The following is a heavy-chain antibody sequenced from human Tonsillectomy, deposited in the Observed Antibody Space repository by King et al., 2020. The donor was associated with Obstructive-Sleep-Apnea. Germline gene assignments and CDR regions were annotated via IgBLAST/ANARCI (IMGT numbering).Heavy chain of an antibody. J-gene: IGHJ4*02. V-gene: IGHV3-23*04. CDR3: AKGLDIVVVPAAHFDY. Sequence: QLVQSGGGLVQPGGSLRLSCAASVFTFSSYAMSWVRQAPGKGLEWVSAISGSGGITYYADSVKGRFTISRDNSKNTLYLQMNSLRAEDTAVYYCAKGLDIVVVPAAHFDYWGQGTLVTVSS. CDR2: ISGSGGIT. D-gene: IGHD2-2*03. CDR1: VFTFSSYA.